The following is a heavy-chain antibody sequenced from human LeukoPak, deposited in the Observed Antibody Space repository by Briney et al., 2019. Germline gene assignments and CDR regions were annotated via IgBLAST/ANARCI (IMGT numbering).Heavy chain of an antibody. CDR3: ARDPRIAAKRYYYYYMDV. D-gene: IGHD6-25*01. J-gene: IGHJ6*03. Sequence: RWASVKVSCKASGYTFTSYGISWVRQAPGQGLEWMGWISAYNGNTNYAQKLQGRVTMTTDTSTSTAYMELRSLRSDDTAVYYCARDPRIAAKRYYYYYMDVWGKGTTVTISS. CDR1: GYTFTSYG. V-gene: IGHV1-18*01. CDR2: ISAYNGNT.